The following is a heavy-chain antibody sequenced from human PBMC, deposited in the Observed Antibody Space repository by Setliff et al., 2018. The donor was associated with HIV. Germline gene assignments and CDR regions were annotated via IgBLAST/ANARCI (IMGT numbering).Heavy chain of an antibody. CDR1: GYIFIRYY. Sequence: ASVKVSCKTSGYIFIRYYIFWVRQAPGQGLEWMGNINPHTGVTKYAEKFQGRVTMTRDTSINTIYMELSRLRSDDTAVYYCARDLRDGFEEWFSTLDDGMDVWGQGTTDTVSS. D-gene: IGHD3-3*01. V-gene: IGHV1-2*02. CDR3: ARDLRDGFEEWFSTLDDGMDV. CDR2: INPHTGVT. J-gene: IGHJ6*02.